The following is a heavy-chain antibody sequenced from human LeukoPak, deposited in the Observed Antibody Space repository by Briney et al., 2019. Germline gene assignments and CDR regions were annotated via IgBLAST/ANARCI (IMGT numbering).Heavy chain of an antibody. CDR1: GYTFTVYY. Sequence: GASVKVSCKASGYTFTVYYMHWVRQAPGQGLEWMGWINPNSGGTNYAQKFQGRVTMTRDTSISTAYMELSRLRSDDTAVYYCARDERYDSSGYPFDYWGQGTLVTVSS. V-gene: IGHV1-2*02. CDR3: ARDERYDSSGYPFDY. CDR2: INPNSGGT. J-gene: IGHJ4*02. D-gene: IGHD3-22*01.